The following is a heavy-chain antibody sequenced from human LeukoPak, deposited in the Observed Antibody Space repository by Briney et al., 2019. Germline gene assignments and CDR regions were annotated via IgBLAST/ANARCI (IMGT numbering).Heavy chain of an antibody. CDR1: GYSFTNYW. Sequence: KCGESLKISCKGSGYSFTNYWIAWVRQMPGKGLEWMGIIYPGDSDTRYSPSFQGQVTISADKSISTAYLQWSSLKASDTAMYYCARLGLRAAAGSIDYWGQGTLVTVSS. CDR3: ARLGLRAAAGSIDY. D-gene: IGHD6-13*01. J-gene: IGHJ4*02. V-gene: IGHV5-51*01. CDR2: IYPGDSDT.